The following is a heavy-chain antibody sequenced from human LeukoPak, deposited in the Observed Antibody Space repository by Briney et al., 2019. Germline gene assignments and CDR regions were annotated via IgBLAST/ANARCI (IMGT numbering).Heavy chain of an antibody. D-gene: IGHD1-26*01. CDR1: GGSILSTNW. CDR2: VHLSGAS. Sequence: SETLSLTCAVSGGSILSTNWWSSVRQPPGKGLEWIGEVHLSGASNYNPSLKSRVSLSIDKSRNHLSLELTSVTAADTAIYYCARESGAFSPFGTWGQGALVTVSS. CDR3: ARESGAFSPFGT. J-gene: IGHJ5*02. V-gene: IGHV4-4*02.